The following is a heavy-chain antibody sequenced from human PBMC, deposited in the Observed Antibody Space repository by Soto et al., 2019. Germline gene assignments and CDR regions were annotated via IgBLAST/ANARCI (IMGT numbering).Heavy chain of an antibody. CDR2: INHSGST. J-gene: IGHJ6*03. D-gene: IGHD4-4*01. V-gene: IGHV4-34*01. CDR3: ARVRVHYSNYRTGYYYYYMDV. CDR1: GGSFSGYY. Sequence: SETLSLTCAVYGGSFSGYYWSWIRQPPGKGLEWIGEINHSGSTNYNPSLKSRVTISVDTSKNQFSLKLSSVTAADTAVYYCARVRVHYSNYRTGYYYYYMDVWGKGTTVTVSS.